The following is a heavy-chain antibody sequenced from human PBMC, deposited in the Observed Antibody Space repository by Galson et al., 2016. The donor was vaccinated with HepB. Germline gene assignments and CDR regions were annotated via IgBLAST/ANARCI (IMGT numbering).Heavy chain of an antibody. CDR3: VRDDGYNLRSFDF. V-gene: IGHV3-21*01. D-gene: IGHD5-24*01. CDR1: GFTFSRFT. CDR2: ISRSSDDI. J-gene: IGHJ4*02. Sequence: SLRLSCAASGFTFSRFTMNWVRQAPGKGLEWVSGISRSSDDIYSADSVKGRFTISRGNAQHSLYLQMNSLRVEDTAVYYCVRDDGYNLRSFDFWGQGTLVTVSS.